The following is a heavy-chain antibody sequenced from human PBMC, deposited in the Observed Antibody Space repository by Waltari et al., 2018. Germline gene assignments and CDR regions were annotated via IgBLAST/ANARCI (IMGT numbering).Heavy chain of an antibody. Sequence: QVQLQESGPRLVKPSETLSLTCTLSDDSISIDYWSWIRQPAGVGLELIGRIFPTGSANYNPSLKSRATMSIDSSKNQFSLKINSVTAADTAVYYCARGGHRTFDYWGQGTLITVSS. CDR1: DDSISIDY. CDR2: IFPTGSA. J-gene: IGHJ4*02. V-gene: IGHV4-4*07. CDR3: ARGGHRTFDY.